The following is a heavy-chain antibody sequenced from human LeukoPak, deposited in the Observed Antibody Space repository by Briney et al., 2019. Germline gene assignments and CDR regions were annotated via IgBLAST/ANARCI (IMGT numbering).Heavy chain of an antibody. CDR1: GGSISSYY. J-gene: IGHJ4*02. V-gene: IGHV4-4*07. CDR2: IYTSGST. Sequence: SETLSLTCTVSGGSISSYYWSWIRQPAGKGLEWIGRIYTSGSTNYNPSLKSRVTMSVDTSKNQFSLKLSSMTAADTAVYYCAREGYSSSWSSLIDYWGQGTLVTVSS. CDR3: AREGYSSSWSSLIDY. D-gene: IGHD6-13*01.